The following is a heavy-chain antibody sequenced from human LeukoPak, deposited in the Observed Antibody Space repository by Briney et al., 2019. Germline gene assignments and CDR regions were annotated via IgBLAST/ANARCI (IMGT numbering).Heavy chain of an antibody. D-gene: IGHD3-22*01. CDR3: AREGSGYHTYYFDY. V-gene: IGHV4-30-4*01. J-gene: IGHJ4*02. CDR1: GGSISSGDYY. Sequence: PSQTLSLTCTVSGGSISSGDYYWSWIRQHPGKGLEWIGYIYYSGSTYYNPSLKSRVTISVDTSKNQFSLKLSSVTAGDTAVYYCAREGSGYHTYYFDYWGQGTLVTVSS. CDR2: IYYSGST.